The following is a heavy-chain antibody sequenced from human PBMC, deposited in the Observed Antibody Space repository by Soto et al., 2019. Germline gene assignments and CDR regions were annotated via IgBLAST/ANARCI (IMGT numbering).Heavy chain of an antibody. CDR1: GFTFSTYA. Sequence: GGSLRLSCSASGFTFSTYAMHWVRQAPGKGLEYVSAISNNGGSTYYVDSVKGRFTISRDNSKNTLYLQMSSLRVEDTAVYYCVKDLQRFPPKYIDFWGQGILVTVSS. D-gene: IGHD1-1*01. CDR2: ISNNGGST. J-gene: IGHJ4*02. CDR3: VKDLQRFPPKYIDF. V-gene: IGHV3-64D*08.